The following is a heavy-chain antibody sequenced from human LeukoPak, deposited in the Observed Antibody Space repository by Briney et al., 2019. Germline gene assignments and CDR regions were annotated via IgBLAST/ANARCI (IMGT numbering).Heavy chain of an antibody. CDR1: GYTFTSYP. CDR3: ARGYDYGDYVGDFDY. CDR2: ITTYNGNT. J-gene: IGHJ4*02. D-gene: IGHD4-17*01. V-gene: IGHV1-18*01. Sequence: ASVKVSCKASGYTFTSYPISWVRQAPGQGLEWMGWITTYNGNTNYAQKLQGRVTMTTDTSTSTAYMDLRGLRSDDTAVYYCARGYDYGDYVGDFDYWGPGNLVTVSS.